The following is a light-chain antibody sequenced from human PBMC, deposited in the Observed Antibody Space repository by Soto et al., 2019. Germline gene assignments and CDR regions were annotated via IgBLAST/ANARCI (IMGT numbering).Light chain of an antibody. J-gene: IGKJ2*01. CDR2: GGS. Sequence: EIVLTQSPGTLSLSPGERATLSCRASQSLTNSRLAWYQQKPGQAPKVLIYGGSNRATGIPDRFSGSGSGTDFTLTISRLEPEDFAFYYCQQWSSSPRTFGQGTKLEIK. V-gene: IGKV3-20*01. CDR3: QQWSSSPRT. CDR1: QSLTNSR.